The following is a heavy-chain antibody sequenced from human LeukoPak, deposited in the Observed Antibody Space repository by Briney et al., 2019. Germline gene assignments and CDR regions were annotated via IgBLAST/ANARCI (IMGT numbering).Heavy chain of an antibody. Sequence: GGSLRLSCAASGFTFSSYWMSWVRQAPGKGLEWVANIKQDGSEKYYVDSVKGRFTISRDNAKNSLYLQMNSLRAEDTAVYYCARDNRGYPYYLDYWGQGTLVTVSS. CDR1: GFTFSSYW. D-gene: IGHD5-18*01. V-gene: IGHV3-7*01. CDR2: IKQDGSEK. CDR3: ARDNRGYPYYLDY. J-gene: IGHJ4*02.